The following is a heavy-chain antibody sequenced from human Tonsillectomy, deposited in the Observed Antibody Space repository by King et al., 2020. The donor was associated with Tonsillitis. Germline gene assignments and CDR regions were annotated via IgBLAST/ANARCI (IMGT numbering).Heavy chain of an antibody. D-gene: IGHD3-9*01. CDR2: IYRSGDT. V-gene: IGHV4-38-2*02. J-gene: IGHJ5*02. CDR3: ARDRGDILTGYYPRGWFDT. CDR1: GYSISSGYY. Sequence: QLQESGPGLVKPSETLSLTCAVSGYSISSGYYWGWVRQSPGRGLEWIGTIYRSGDTYYNPSLKSRLIISVDTSKNQCSLNLTSVTAADTAVYYCARDRGDILTGYYPRGWFDTWGQGSLVTVAS.